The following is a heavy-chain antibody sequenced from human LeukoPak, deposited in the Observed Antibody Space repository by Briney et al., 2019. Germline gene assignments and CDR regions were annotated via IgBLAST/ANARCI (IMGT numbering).Heavy chain of an antibody. Sequence: SMKVSCKASGGTFSSYAISWVRQAPGQGLEWMGGIIPIFGTANYAQKFQGRVTITADKSTSTAYMELSSLRSEDTAVYYCARVGGGNDYMDVWGKGTTVTVSS. CDR3: ARVGGGNDYMDV. J-gene: IGHJ6*03. D-gene: IGHD3-16*01. CDR2: IIPIFGTA. V-gene: IGHV1-69*06. CDR1: GGTFSSYA.